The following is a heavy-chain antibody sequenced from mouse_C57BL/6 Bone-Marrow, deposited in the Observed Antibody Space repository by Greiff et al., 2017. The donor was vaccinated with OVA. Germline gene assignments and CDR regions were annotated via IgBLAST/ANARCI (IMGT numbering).Heavy chain of an antibody. CDR1: GFSLTSYG. J-gene: IGHJ3*01. D-gene: IGHD1-1*01. V-gene: IGHV2-6*01. CDR2: IWGVGST. Sequence: QVQLKQSGPGLVAPSQSLSITCTVSGFSLTSYGVDWVRQSPGKGLEWLGVIWGVGSTNYNSALKSRLSISKDNSKSQVFLKMNSLQTDDTAMYYCASGYYGSSSWFAYWGQGTLVTVSA. CDR3: ASGYYGSSSWFAY.